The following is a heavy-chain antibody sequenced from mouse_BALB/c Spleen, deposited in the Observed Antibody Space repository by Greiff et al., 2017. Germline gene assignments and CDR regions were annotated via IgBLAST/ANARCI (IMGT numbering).Heavy chain of an antibody. D-gene: IGHD2-2*01. Sequence: EVMLVESGGGLVKPGGSLKLSCAASGFTFSDYYMYWVRQTPEKRLEWVATISDGGSYTYYPDSVKGRFTISRDNAKNNLYLQMSSLKSEDTAMYYCARGGGYDDLYYAMDYWGQGTSVTVSS. CDR3: ARGGGYDDLYYAMDY. CDR2: ISDGGSYT. CDR1: GFTFSDYY. J-gene: IGHJ4*01. V-gene: IGHV5-4*02.